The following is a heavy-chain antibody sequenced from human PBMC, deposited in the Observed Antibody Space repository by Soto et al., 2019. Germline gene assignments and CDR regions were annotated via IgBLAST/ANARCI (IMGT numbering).Heavy chain of an antibody. CDR2: IFYSGTT. CDR1: GGSIISCGYY. V-gene: IGHV4-31*03. Sequence: SETLSLTCTVSGGSIISCGYYWSLIRQHPGKGLEWIGYIFYSGTTYYNPSLKSRVTISVDTSKNQFSLKLSSVTAADTAVYYCARSVDPWGQGTLVTVSS. J-gene: IGHJ5*02. CDR3: ARSVDP.